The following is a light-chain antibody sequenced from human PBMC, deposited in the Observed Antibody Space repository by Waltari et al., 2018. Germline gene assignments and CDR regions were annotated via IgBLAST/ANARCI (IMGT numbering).Light chain of an antibody. V-gene: IGLV1-44*01. J-gene: IGLJ2*01. CDR1: SSNIGSNT. Sequence: QSVLTQPPSASGTPGQRVTISCSGSSSNIGSNTVNWYQQLPGTAPKLLIYSNNQRPSGVPDRFSGSKSGTSASLASSGLQSEDEADYYGAAWDDSLNGPVFGGGTKLTVL. CDR3: AAWDDSLNGPV. CDR2: SNN.